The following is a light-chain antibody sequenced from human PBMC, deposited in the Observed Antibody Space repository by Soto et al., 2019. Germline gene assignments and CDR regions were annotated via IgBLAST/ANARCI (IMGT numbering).Light chain of an antibody. J-gene: IGLJ1*01. V-gene: IGLV2-14*01. Sequence: QSVLTQPASVSGSPGQSITISCTGAGSDIGAYNYVSWYQQHPGKAPKLMIYEVSYRPSGVSNRFSGSKSGHTASLTIYGLQPEDEADYYCSSFTDSSTVEVFGDGTKVTVL. CDR1: GSDIGAYNY. CDR2: EVS. CDR3: SSFTDSSTVEV.